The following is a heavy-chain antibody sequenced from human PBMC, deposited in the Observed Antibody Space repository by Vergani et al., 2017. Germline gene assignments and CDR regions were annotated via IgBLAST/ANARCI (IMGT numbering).Heavy chain of an antibody. CDR2: IDYRGST. CDR1: GSSTSSYY. Sequence: QVQLQESGPGLVKPSETLSPTCTAPGSSTSSYYWSWIRQPPGKGLEWIRYIDYRGSTNYNPSLKSRVTISVDTSKNQFSLKLSSVTAADTAVCYCARLVVPAASEYYSMDVWGKGSTVTVSS. D-gene: IGHD2-2*01. J-gene: IGHJ6*03. V-gene: IGHV4-59*01. CDR3: ARLVVPAASEYYSMDV.